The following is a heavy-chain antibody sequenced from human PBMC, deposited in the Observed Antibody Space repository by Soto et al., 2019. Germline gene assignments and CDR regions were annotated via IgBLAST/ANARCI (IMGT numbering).Heavy chain of an antibody. D-gene: IGHD3-3*01. J-gene: IGHJ6*02. CDR3: AKATDQTIFGVVIDYYYYGMDV. V-gene: IGHV3-23*01. CDR2: ISGSGGST. CDR1: GFTFSSYA. Sequence: GGSLRLSCAASGFTFSSYAMSWVRQAPGKGLEWVSAISGSGGSTYYADSVKGRFTISRDNSKNTLYLQMNSLRAEDTAVYYCAKATDQTIFGVVIDYYYYGMDVWGQGTTVTVSS.